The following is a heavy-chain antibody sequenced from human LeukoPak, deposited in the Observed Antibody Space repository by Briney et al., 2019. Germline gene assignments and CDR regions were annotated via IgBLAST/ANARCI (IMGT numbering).Heavy chain of an antibody. CDR3: ARRTHIVVVPAAILSWFDP. J-gene: IGHJ5*02. CDR2: IYYSGST. D-gene: IGHD2-2*02. CDR1: GGSISSSSYY. V-gene: IGHV4-39*01. Sequence: SETLSLTCTVSGGSISSSSYYWGWIRQPPGKGLEWIGSIYYSGSTYYNPSLKSRVTISVDTSKNQFPLKLSSVTAADTAVYYCARRTHIVVVPAAILSWFDPWGQGTLVTVSS.